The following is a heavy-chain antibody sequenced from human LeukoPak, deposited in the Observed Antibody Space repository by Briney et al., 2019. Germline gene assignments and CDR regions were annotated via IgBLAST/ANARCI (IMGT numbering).Heavy chain of an antibody. CDR3: ARDYSGHHANWFDP. CDR1: GYSISSGYY. CDR2: IYHSGST. D-gene: IGHD5-12*01. V-gene: IGHV4-38-2*02. Sequence: SETLSLTCTVSGYSISSGYYWGWIRQPPGKGLEWIGGIYHSGSTYYNPSLKSRVTISVDTSKNQFSLKLSSVTAADTAVYYCARDYSGHHANWFDPWGQGTLVTVSS. J-gene: IGHJ5*02.